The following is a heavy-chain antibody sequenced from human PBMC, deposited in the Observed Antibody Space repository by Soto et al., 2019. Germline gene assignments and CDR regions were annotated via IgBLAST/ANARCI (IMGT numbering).Heavy chain of an antibody. CDR1: GGTFSSYA. CDR2: IIPIFGTA. D-gene: IGHD3-22*01. J-gene: IGHJ4*02. Sequence: ASVKVSCKASGGTFSSYAISWVRQAPGQGLEWMGGIIPIFGTANYAQKFQGRVTITADESTSTAYMELSSLRSEDTAVYYCASSTFPHYYDSSGYYYYCDYWGPG. V-gene: IGHV1-69*13. CDR3: ASSTFPHYYDSSGYYYYCDY.